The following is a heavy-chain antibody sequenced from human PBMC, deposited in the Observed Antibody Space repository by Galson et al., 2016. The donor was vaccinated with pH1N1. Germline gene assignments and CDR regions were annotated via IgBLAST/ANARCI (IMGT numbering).Heavy chain of an antibody. Sequence: SLRLSCAASGFTFSSYAMSWVRQAPGKGLEWVSAISGSGGYTYFADSVQGRFTISRDNSKNTLYLQMNTLRAEDTAVYYCARDHVYGDYFERFFDLWGRGTLVTVSS. D-gene: IGHD4-17*01. CDR2: ISGSGGYT. J-gene: IGHJ2*01. CDR3: ARDHVYGDYFERFFDL. CDR1: GFTFSSYA. V-gene: IGHV3-23*01.